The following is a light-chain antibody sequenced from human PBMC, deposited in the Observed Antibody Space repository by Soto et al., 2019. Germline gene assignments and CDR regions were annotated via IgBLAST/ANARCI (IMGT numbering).Light chain of an antibody. CDR1: QSVSSSY. CDR2: GAS. V-gene: IGKV3-20*01. J-gene: IGKJ5*01. CDR3: QQYGSSPIT. Sequence: EIVLTQSPGTLSLSPGEIATLSGRASQSVSSSYLAWYQQKPGQAPRLLIHGASSRATGIPDRISGSGSGTDFTLTISRLEPEDFAVYYCQQYGSSPITFGQGTRLEIK.